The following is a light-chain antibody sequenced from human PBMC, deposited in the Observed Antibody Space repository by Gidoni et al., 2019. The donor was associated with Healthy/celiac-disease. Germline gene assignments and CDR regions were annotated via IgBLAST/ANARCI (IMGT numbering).Light chain of an antibody. CDR3: QQYNNWPRT. CDR2: GAS. J-gene: IGKJ1*01. CDR1: QSVSSN. V-gene: IGKV3-15*01. Sequence: EIVLTQSPATLSVSPGERATLSCRASQSVSSNLAWYQQKPGKAPRLLIYGASTRATGIPARFSGSGSGTEFTRTISSLQSEDFAVYYCQQYNNWPRTFGQGTKVEIK.